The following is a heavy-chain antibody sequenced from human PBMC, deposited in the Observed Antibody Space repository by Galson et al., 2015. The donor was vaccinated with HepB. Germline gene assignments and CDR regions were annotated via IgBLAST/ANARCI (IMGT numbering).Heavy chain of an antibody. D-gene: IGHD2-21*02. J-gene: IGHJ4*02. Sequence: SLRLSCAASGFTFSSYGMHWVRQAPGKGLEWVAVISYDGSNKYYADSVKGRFTISRDNSKNTLYLQMNSLRAEDTAVYYCAKYRCGGDCYPGPFDYWGQGTLVTVSS. CDR1: GFTFSSYG. CDR3: AKYRCGGDCYPGPFDY. V-gene: IGHV3-30*18. CDR2: ISYDGSNK.